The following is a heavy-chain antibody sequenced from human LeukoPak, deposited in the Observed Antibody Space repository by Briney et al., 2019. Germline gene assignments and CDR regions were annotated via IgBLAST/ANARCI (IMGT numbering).Heavy chain of an antibody. D-gene: IGHD5-18*01. CDR3: ARVESGYSYWDY. CDR2: ISAYNGNT. J-gene: IGHJ4*02. Sequence: ASVKVSCKASGYTFTSCYISWVRQAPGQGLEWMGWISAYNGNTNYAQKLQGRVTMTTDTSTSTAYMELRSMRSDDTAVYYCARVESGYSYWDYWGQGTLVTVSS. CDR1: GYTFTSCY. V-gene: IGHV1-18*01.